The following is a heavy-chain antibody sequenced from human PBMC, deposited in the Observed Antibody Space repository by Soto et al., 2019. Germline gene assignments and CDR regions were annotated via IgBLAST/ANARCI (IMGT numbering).Heavy chain of an antibody. V-gene: IGHV3-30-3*01. Sequence: GGSLRLSCAASGFTFSSYAMHWVRQAPGKGLEWVAVISYDGSNKYYADSVKGRFTISRDNSKKSLDLQMNSLRAEDTAVYYCARELLRGDYGMDVWGQGTTVTVSS. D-gene: IGHD1-26*01. CDR2: ISYDGSNK. J-gene: IGHJ6*02. CDR1: GFTFSSYA. CDR3: ARELLRGDYGMDV.